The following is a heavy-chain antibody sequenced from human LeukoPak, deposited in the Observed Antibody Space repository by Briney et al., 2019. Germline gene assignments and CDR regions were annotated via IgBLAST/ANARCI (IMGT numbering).Heavy chain of an antibody. CDR1: GFTFSTYA. Sequence: PGGSLRLSCAASGFTFSTYAMSWVRQAPGKGLEWVSAISGSGINTYYADSVKGRFTISRDNSKNTLYLQMNSLRAEDTAVYYCAKSPGSVIVPSLYYFDYWGQGTLVTVSS. V-gene: IGHV3-23*01. D-gene: IGHD2/OR15-2a*01. CDR3: AKSPGSVIVPSLYYFDY. J-gene: IGHJ4*02. CDR2: ISGSGINT.